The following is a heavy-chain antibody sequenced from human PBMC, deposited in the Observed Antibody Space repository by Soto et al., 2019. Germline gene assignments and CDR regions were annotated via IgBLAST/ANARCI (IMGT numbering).Heavy chain of an antibody. D-gene: IGHD3-22*01. CDR3: ARDSFYDSSGDYYGIKKVDAFDI. Sequence: QVQLVQSGAEVKKPGSSVKVSCKASGGTFSSYAISWVRQAPGQGLEWMGGIIPIFGTANYAQKFQGRVTITADESTSTAYMELSSLRSEDTAVYYCARDSFYDSSGDYYGIKKVDAFDIWGQGTMVTVSS. CDR2: IIPIFGTA. CDR1: GGTFSSYA. V-gene: IGHV1-69*01. J-gene: IGHJ3*02.